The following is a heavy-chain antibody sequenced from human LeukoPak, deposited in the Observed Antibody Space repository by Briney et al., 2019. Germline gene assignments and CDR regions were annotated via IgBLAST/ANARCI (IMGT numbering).Heavy chain of an antibody. CDR2: INPNTGAT. Sequence: ASVKVSCKASGYTLTGHYLHWVRQAPGQGLEWMGWINPNTGATTYAQRFQGTVTLTRDTSISTAYMDLSRLRPDDTAVYYCASVGVVADYGLDVWGQGTTVTVSS. V-gene: IGHV1-2*02. CDR3: ASVGVVADYGLDV. J-gene: IGHJ6*02. D-gene: IGHD2-15*01. CDR1: GYTLTGHY.